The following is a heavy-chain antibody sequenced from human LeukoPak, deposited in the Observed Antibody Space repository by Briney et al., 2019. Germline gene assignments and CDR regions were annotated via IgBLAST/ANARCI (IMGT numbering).Heavy chain of an antibody. D-gene: IGHD6-13*01. CDR1: SYTFTSYA. V-gene: IGHV1-69*13. CDR2: IIPIFGTA. CDR3: ARSPAIAAAGHPDYYYYMDV. J-gene: IGHJ6*03. Sequence: ASVKVSCKASSYTFTSYAISWVRQAPGRGLEWMGGIIPIFGTANYAQKFQGRVTITADESTSTAYMELSSLRSEDTAVYYCARSPAIAAAGHPDYYYYMDVWGKGTTVTVSS.